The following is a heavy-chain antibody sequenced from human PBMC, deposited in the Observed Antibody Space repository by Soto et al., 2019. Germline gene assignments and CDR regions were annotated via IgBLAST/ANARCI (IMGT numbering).Heavy chain of an antibody. D-gene: IGHD5-18*01. J-gene: IGHJ6*02. Sequence: QVQLVESGGGVVQPGRSLRLSCAASGFTFNNNVMHWVRQAPGKGMEWVALISFDGYNKYYADSVKGRFTISRDNSKSTLYLQMNFLRAEDTAVYYYAAHPDIAMVRYGMDVWGQGTTVTVSS. CDR2: ISFDGYNK. CDR3: AAHPDIAMVRYGMDV. CDR1: GFTFNNNV. V-gene: IGHV3-30*03.